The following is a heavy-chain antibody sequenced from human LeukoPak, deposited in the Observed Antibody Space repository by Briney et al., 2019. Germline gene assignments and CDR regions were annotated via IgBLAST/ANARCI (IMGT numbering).Heavy chain of an antibody. CDR2: ISDSGSNI. Sequence: GGSLRLSCAASGFIFSDYYMGWIRQAPGRGLEWVSYISDSGSNIYYTDSVKGRFTMSRDNAKKSLYLQMNSLRAEDTAVYYCARRYYDNFDYWGQGTLVTVSS. D-gene: IGHD3-22*01. CDR3: ARRYYDNFDY. J-gene: IGHJ4*02. CDR1: GFIFSDYY. V-gene: IGHV3-11*04.